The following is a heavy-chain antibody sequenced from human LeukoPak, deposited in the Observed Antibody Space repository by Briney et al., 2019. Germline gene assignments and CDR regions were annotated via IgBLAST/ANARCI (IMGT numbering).Heavy chain of an antibody. Sequence: ASVKVSCKASGYTFTSYGISWVRQAPGQGLEWMGWISPYNGNTNYAPKLQGRLTMTTDTSTSTAYMELSSLRSEDTAVYYCARDRYYYDSSGYYLKRSHLDYWGQGTLVTVSS. V-gene: IGHV1-18*01. CDR2: ISPYNGNT. CDR3: ARDRYYYDSSGYYLKRSHLDY. D-gene: IGHD3-22*01. J-gene: IGHJ4*02. CDR1: GYTFTSYG.